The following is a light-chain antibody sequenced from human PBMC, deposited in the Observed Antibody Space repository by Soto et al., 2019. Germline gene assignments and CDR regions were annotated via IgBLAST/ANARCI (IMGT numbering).Light chain of an antibody. V-gene: IGKV3-20*01. CDR1: QTVTTSK. CDR3: QQYGSAPFT. Sequence: EVVLTQSPGTLSLSPGARATLSCRASQTVTTSKLTWFQQKPGQAPRLLIYAASIRAAGIPDRFSGSGSGTDFSLTISRLEPEDFAVYYCQQYGSAPFTFGGGTKVEIK. J-gene: IGKJ4*01. CDR2: AAS.